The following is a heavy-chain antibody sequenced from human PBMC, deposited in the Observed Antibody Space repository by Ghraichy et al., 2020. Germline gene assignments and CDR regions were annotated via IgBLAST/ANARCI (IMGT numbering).Heavy chain of an antibody. CDR3: ARVLDYYGSGNFGGDY. Sequence: SQTLSLTCSVSGYSISTGYYWGWIRQPPGEGLEWIGSIYETGSTFYNPSLRSRVTTSVDKSRNQFSLTMRSMTAADTAVYYCARVLDYYGSGNFGGDYWGQGILVTVSS. V-gene: IGHV4-38-2*02. CDR1: GYSISTGYY. CDR2: IYETGST. J-gene: IGHJ4*02. D-gene: IGHD3-10*01.